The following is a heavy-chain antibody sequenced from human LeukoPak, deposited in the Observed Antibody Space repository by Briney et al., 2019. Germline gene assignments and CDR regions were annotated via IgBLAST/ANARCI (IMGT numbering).Heavy chain of an antibody. CDR1: GFTFSTYN. J-gene: IGHJ4*02. CDR2: IGTSSGAI. V-gene: IGHV3-48*01. D-gene: IGHD3-10*01. CDR3: ANRLTNYYGSGSYYDY. Sequence: PGGSLRLSCSASGFTFSTYNMNWVRQAPGKGLEWVSFIGTSSGAIYYADSVKGRFTISRDNSKNTLYLQMNSLRAEDTAVYYCANRLTNYYGSGSYYDYWGQGTLVTVSS.